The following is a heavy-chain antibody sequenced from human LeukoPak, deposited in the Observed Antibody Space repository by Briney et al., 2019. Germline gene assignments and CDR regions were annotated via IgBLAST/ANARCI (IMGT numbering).Heavy chain of an antibody. CDR2: IKQDGSEK. Sequence: GGSLRLSCAASGFTFSSYWMSWVRQAPGKGLEWVANIKQDGSEKYYVDSVKGRFTISRDKAKNSLYLQMNSLRAEDTAVYYCAGEGGYYPNHFDYWGQGTLVTVSS. CDR3: AGEGGYYPNHFDY. CDR1: GFTFSSYW. V-gene: IGHV3-7*01. D-gene: IGHD3-22*01. J-gene: IGHJ4*02.